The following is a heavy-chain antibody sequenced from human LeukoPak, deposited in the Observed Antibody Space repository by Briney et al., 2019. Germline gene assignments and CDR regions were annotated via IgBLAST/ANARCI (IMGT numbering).Heavy chain of an antibody. D-gene: IGHD2-15*01. CDR2: IYSSGST. CDR1: GASMLNSF. Sequence: ASETLSLTCTVSGASMLNSFRSWIRQTAGRGLEWIGRIYSSGSTNYNPSLKSRLSMSIDTSKGQFSLKLSSVTAADTAVYYCAREYCISTKCVVDYFDYWGQGTLVTVSS. J-gene: IGHJ4*02. CDR3: AREYCISTKCVVDYFDY. V-gene: IGHV4-4*07.